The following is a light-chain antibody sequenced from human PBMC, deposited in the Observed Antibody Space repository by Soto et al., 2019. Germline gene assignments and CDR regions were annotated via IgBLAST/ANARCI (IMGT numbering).Light chain of an antibody. V-gene: IGLV2-23*02. CDR1: SSDVGSYNR. CDR2: DVN. J-gene: IGLJ1*01. CDR3: SSTAVVPFYV. Sequence: QSLLTQPASVSGSPGQSITISCTGTSSDVGSYNRVSWYQHHPGKAPKLMIYDVNKWPSEVSNRFSGSKSGNTASLTISGPGGEECPVFWWSSTAVVPFYVCGTGKMVPAL.